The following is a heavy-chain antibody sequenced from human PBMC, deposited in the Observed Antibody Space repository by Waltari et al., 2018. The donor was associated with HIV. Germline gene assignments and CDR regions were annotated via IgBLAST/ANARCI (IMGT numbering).Heavy chain of an antibody. CDR2: ISSSISYI. Sequence: EVQLVESGGGLVKPGGSLRLSCAASGFTFSSYSMNWVRQAPGKGLEWVSSISSSISYIYYADSVKGRFTISRDNAKNSLYLQMNSLRAEDTAVYYCARIDIVVVPAAPYYYYYGMDVWGQGTTVTVSS. D-gene: IGHD2-2*01. V-gene: IGHV3-21*01. J-gene: IGHJ6*02. CDR3: ARIDIVVVPAAPYYYYYGMDV. CDR1: GFTFSSYS.